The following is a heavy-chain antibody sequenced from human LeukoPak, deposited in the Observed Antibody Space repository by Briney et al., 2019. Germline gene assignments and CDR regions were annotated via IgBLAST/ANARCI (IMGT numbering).Heavy chain of an antibody. CDR2: ISSSGSTI. J-gene: IGHJ4*02. CDR1: GFGFSSYE. V-gene: IGHV3-48*03. CDR3: ARDHNYAFDN. Sequence: QPGGSPRLSCAASGFGFSSYEMNWVRQAPGKGLEWVSYISSSGSTIYYADSVRGRFTISADNAKNSLYLQMNSLRVEDTAVYYCARDHNYAFDNWGQGTLVSVSS. D-gene: IGHD1-1*01.